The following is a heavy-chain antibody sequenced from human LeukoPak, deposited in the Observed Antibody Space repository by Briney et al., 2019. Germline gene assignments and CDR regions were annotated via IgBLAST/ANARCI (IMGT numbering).Heavy chain of an antibody. CDR1: GFTFSSYA. CDR2: ISGSGGST. CDR3: AKDHRGRYILTGYSADY. Sequence: PGGSLRLSCAASGFTFSSYAMSWVRQAPGKGLERVSAISGSGGSTYYADSVKGRFTISRDNSKNTLYLQMNSLRAEDTAVYYCAKDHRGRYILTGYSADYWGQGTLVTVSS. J-gene: IGHJ4*02. V-gene: IGHV3-23*01. D-gene: IGHD3-9*01.